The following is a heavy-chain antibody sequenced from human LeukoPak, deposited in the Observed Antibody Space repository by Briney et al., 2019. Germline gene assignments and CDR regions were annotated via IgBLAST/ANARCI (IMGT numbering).Heavy chain of an antibody. CDR2: INHSGST. D-gene: IGHD6-13*01. CDR1: GGSISSYY. J-gene: IGHJ4*02. CDR3: ARRAAGSSWYSDWAFDY. Sequence: PSETLSLTCTVSGGSISSYYWSWIRQPPGKGLEWIGEINHSGSTNYNPSLKSRVTISVDTSKNQFSLKLSSVTAADTAVYYCARRAAGSSWYSDWAFDYWGQGTLVTVSS. V-gene: IGHV4-34*01.